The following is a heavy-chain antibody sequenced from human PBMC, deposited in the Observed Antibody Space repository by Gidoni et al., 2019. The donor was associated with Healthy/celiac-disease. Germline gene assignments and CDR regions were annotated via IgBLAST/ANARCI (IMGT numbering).Heavy chain of an antibody. CDR3: ARQSIVGATTSLTHFDY. CDR2: IYYSGST. V-gene: IGHV4-39*01. Sequence: QLQLQESGPGLVKPSETLSLTCTVSGGSISSSSYYWGWIRQPPGKGLEWIGSIYYSGSTYYNPSLKSRVTISVDTSKNQFSLKLSSVTAADTAVYYCARQSIVGATTSLTHFDYWGQGTLVTVSS. J-gene: IGHJ4*02. CDR1: GGSISSSSYY. D-gene: IGHD1-26*01.